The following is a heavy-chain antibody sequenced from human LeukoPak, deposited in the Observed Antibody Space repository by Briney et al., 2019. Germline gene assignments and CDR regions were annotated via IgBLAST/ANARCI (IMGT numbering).Heavy chain of an antibody. Sequence: GGSLRLFCVVSGFTFNRCWMNWVRQAPGKGLEWVAHINPDGRDTYYVDSVKGRFTISRDNAQNSMYLQMNSLRVEDTAVYYCTSWGDTTAEYFQRWGQGTLVTVSS. CDR3: TSWGDTTAEYFQR. D-gene: IGHD2-21*02. CDR1: GFTFNRCW. J-gene: IGHJ1*01. CDR2: INPDGRDT. V-gene: IGHV3-7*01.